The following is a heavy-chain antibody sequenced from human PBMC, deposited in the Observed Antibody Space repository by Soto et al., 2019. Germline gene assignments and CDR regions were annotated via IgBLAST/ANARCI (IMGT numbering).Heavy chain of an antibody. Sequence: QVQLVQSGAEVKRPGSSVKVSCESSGDTFNSYVISWVRQAPGQGLEWMGGIIPIIGVTHYAQKFQGRVTISALSSTGTAYMELTNLGFEDTGLYYCARESLGAKGSDHCGQGTLVTVSS. CDR3: ARESLGAKGSDH. D-gene: IGHD6-13*01. J-gene: IGHJ4*02. CDR2: IIPIIGVT. CDR1: GDTFNSYV. V-gene: IGHV1-69*17.